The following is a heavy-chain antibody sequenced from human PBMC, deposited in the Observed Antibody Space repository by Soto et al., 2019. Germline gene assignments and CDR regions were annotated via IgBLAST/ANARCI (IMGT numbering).Heavy chain of an antibody. D-gene: IGHD5-12*01. CDR1: GYTFTSYD. CDR3: AREREIAVWLNDQETFDY. V-gene: IGHV1-8*01. CDR2: MNPNSGNT. J-gene: IGHJ4*02. Sequence: ASVKVSCKASGYTFTSYDINWVRQATGQGLEWMGWMNPNSGNTGYAQKFQGRVTMTRNTSISTAYMELSSLRSEDTAVYYCAREREIAVWLNDQETFDYWGQGTLVTVSS.